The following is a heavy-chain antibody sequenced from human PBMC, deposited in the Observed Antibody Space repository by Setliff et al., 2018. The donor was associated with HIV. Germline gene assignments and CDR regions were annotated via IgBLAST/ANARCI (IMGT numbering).Heavy chain of an antibody. D-gene: IGHD5-12*01. CDR3: ASYRKAERWLQLGGNFDY. V-gene: IGHV4-39*01. CDR1: GGSISSSSYY. CDR2: IYYSGST. Sequence: LSLTCTVSGGSISSSSYYWGWIRQPPGKGLEWIGSIYYSGSTYYNPSLKSRVTISVDASKNQFSLKLSSVTAADTAVYYCASYRKAERWLQLGGNFDYWGQGTLVTVSS. J-gene: IGHJ4*02.